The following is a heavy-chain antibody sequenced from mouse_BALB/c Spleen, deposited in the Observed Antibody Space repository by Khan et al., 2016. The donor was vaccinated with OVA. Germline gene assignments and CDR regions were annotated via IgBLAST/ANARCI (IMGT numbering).Heavy chain of an antibody. Sequence: VQLQQSGPELMKPGASVKISCKASGYSFTSYYIHWVMESHGKSLEWIGYIDPFSGDTTYNQKFKGKATLTVDKSSSTAYILLSTLTSEDSAVYYCTRHGYVDEFTYWGQGTLVTVSA. CDR1: GYSFTSYY. J-gene: IGHJ3*01. CDR2: IDPFSGDT. CDR3: TRHGYVDEFTY. V-gene: IGHV1S135*01. D-gene: IGHD2-2*01.